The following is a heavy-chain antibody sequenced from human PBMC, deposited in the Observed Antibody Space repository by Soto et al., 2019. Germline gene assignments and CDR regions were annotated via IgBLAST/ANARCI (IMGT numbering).Heavy chain of an antibody. CDR1: GGSFSGYY. J-gene: IGHJ6*02. D-gene: IGHD6-19*01. CDR2: INHSGST. CDR3: ASGAEYSSGWWAYYYYGMDV. Sequence: PSETLSLTCAVYGGSFSGYYWSWIRQPPGKGLEWIGEINHSGSTNYNPSLKSRVTISVDTSKNQFSLKLSSVTAADTAVYYCASGAEYSSGWWAYYYYGMDVWGQGTTVTVSS. V-gene: IGHV4-34*01.